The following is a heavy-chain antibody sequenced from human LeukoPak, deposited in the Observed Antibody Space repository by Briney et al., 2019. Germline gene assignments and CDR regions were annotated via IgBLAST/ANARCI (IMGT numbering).Heavy chain of an antibody. CDR3: ATWSDSWEFDS. CDR2: IKEDGTDK. Sequence: GGSLRLSCAASGFTFSNSWMTWLRQAPGKGLEWVAHIKEDGTDKYYVDSVTGRFTISRDNTINSLYLQMSSLGAEDTAVYYCATWSDSWEFDSWGQGTLVSVSS. D-gene: IGHD1-26*01. J-gene: IGHJ4*02. CDR1: GFTFSNSW. V-gene: IGHV3-7*05.